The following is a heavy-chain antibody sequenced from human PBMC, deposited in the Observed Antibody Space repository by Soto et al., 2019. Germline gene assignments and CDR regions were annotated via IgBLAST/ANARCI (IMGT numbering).Heavy chain of an antibody. CDR3: ARDRVESGYPEYFQH. CDR1: GFTVSSNY. D-gene: IGHD3-22*01. Sequence: EVQLVESGGGLIQPGGSLRLSCAASGFTVSSNYMSWDRQAPGKGLGWVSVICSGGSTYYADSVKGRFTISRANSKNTLYLQMSSHRAEDTAVYYCARDRVESGYPEYFQHWGQGTLVTVSS. V-gene: IGHV3-53*01. CDR2: ICSGGST. J-gene: IGHJ1*01.